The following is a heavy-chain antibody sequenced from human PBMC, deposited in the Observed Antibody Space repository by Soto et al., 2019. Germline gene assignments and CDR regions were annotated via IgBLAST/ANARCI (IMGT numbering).Heavy chain of an antibody. CDR3: AKDSYRGDIVLTPAPYGNDY. CDR1: EFTFKRYG. J-gene: IGHJ4*02. CDR2: ISYDGNKK. D-gene: IGHD2-2*01. Sequence: QVQLVESGGGVVQPGRXXRLSCAASEFTFKRYGMHWVRQAPGKGLAWVAVISYDGNKKHYADSVRGRFTISRDNSKNTLYLQMNSLRTEDTAVYYCAKDSYRGDIVLTPAPYGNDYWGQGTLVTVSS. V-gene: IGHV3-30*18.